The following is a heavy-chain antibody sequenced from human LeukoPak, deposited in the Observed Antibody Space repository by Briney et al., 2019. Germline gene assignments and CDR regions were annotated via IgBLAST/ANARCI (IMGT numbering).Heavy chain of an antibody. Sequence: GGSLRLSCAASGFTLSSYAMSWVRQAPGKGLEWVSAISGSGGSTYYADSVKGRFTISRDNSKNTLYLQMNSLRAEDTAVYYCAKDYCSGGSCYTEDYWGQGTLVTVSS. CDR2: ISGSGGST. CDR3: AKDYCSGGSCYTEDY. CDR1: GFTLSSYA. V-gene: IGHV3-23*01. J-gene: IGHJ4*02. D-gene: IGHD2-15*01.